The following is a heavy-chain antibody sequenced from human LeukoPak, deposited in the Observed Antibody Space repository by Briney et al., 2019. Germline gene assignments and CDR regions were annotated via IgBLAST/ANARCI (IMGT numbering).Heavy chain of an antibody. Sequence: ASVKVSCKASGYTFTGYYMHWVRQAPGQGLEWMGWINPNSGGTNYAQKFQGRVTMTRDTSISTAYMELSRLRSDGTAVYYCARGDYGSGSPFDYWGQGTLVTVSS. CDR2: INPNSGGT. D-gene: IGHD3-10*01. V-gene: IGHV1-2*02. J-gene: IGHJ4*02. CDR3: ARGDYGSGSPFDY. CDR1: GYTFTGYY.